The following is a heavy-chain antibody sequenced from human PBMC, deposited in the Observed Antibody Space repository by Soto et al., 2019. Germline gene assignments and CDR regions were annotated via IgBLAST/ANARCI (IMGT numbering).Heavy chain of an antibody. Sequence: PGGSLRLSCAASGFTFSSYDMHWVRQATGKGLEWVSAIGTAGDTYYPGSVKGRFTISRENAKNSLYLQMNSLRAEDTAVYYCARSRGYSYGYLAYYYYYGMDVWGQGITVTVAS. CDR2: IGTAGDT. J-gene: IGHJ6*02. CDR1: GFTFSSYD. CDR3: ARSRGYSYGYLAYYYYYGMDV. D-gene: IGHD5-18*01. V-gene: IGHV3-13*01.